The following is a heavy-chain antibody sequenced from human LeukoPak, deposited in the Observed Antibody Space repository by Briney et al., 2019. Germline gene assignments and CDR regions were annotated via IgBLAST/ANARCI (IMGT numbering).Heavy chain of an antibody. CDR3: ARTERFNDFGKRDLDY. J-gene: IGHJ4*02. CDR1: GGTFSSYA. D-gene: IGHD3-3*01. Sequence: SVKVSCKASGGTFSSYAISWVRQAPGQGLEWMGGIIPIFGTANYAQKFQGRVTITADESTSTAYMELSSLRSEDTAVYYCARTERFNDFGKRDLDYWGQGTLVTVSS. CDR2: IIPIFGTA. V-gene: IGHV1-69*13.